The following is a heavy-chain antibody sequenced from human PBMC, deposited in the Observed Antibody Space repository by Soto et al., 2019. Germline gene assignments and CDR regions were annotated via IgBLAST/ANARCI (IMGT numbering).Heavy chain of an antibody. CDR1: GGTFSSYA. D-gene: IGHD3-10*01. Sequence: SVKVSCKASGGTFSSYAISWVRQAPGQGLEWMGGIIPIFGTANYAQKFQGRVTITADESTSTAYMELSSLRSEDTAVYYCANRIGCGEFMWFDPWGQGALVPVPS. CDR2: IIPIFGTA. CDR3: ANRIGCGEFMWFDP. V-gene: IGHV1-69*13. J-gene: IGHJ5*02.